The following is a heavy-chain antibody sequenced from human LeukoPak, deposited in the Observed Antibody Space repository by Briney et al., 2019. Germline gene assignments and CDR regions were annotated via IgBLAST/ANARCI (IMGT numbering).Heavy chain of an antibody. CDR1: GFTFSSYE. V-gene: IGHV3-48*03. J-gene: IGHJ4*02. CDR2: ISSRGSTI. Sequence: PGGSLSLSCAASGFTFSSYEMNWVRQAPGKGLEWVSYISSRGSTIYYADSVKGRFTISRDNAKNSLSLQMNSLRAEDTAVYYCARCPTTVTHAFDYWGQGTLVTVSS. CDR3: ARCPTTVTHAFDY. D-gene: IGHD4-17*01.